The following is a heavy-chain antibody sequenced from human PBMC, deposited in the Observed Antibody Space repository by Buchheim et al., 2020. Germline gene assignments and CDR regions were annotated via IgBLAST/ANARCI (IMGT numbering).Heavy chain of an antibody. Sequence: EVQLVESGGGLVQPGGSLRLSCAASGFTFSSYSMNWVRQAPGKELEWVSYISSSSSTIYYADSVKGRSTISRDNAKTSLNLQMNSLRAEDTAVYYCAREIASQWIVDVWGQGTT. V-gene: IGHV3-48*04. J-gene: IGHJ6*02. CDR1: GFTFSSYS. CDR2: ISSSSSTI. D-gene: IGHD3-3*02. CDR3: AREIASQWIVDV.